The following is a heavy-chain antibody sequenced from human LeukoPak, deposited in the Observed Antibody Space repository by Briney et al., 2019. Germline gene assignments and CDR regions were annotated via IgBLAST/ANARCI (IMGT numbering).Heavy chain of an antibody. J-gene: IGHJ4*02. CDR1: GFTFSSCG. CDR2: IWYDGSNK. Sequence: GGSLRLSCVASGFTFSSCGMHWVRQAPGKGLEWVAVIWYDGSNKYYADSVKGRFSISRDNSKNTLYLQMNSLRAEDTAVYYCARTGYSYGLWYYFDYWGQGTLVTVSS. D-gene: IGHD5-18*01. CDR3: ARTGYSYGLWYYFDY. V-gene: IGHV3-33*01.